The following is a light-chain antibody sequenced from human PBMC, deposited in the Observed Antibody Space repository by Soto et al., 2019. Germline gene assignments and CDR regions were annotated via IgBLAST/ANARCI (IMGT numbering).Light chain of an antibody. CDR1: QGISNY. CDR2: TAS. J-gene: IGKJ4*01. V-gene: IGKV1-27*01. Sequence: DIQMTQSPSSLSASVGDRVTITCRESQGISNYLAWYQQKPGKVPKLLIHTASTLQSGVPSRFSGSGSGTDFTLTISSLQPEDVATYYCQKYNSAPLTFGGGTKVDIK. CDR3: QKYNSAPLT.